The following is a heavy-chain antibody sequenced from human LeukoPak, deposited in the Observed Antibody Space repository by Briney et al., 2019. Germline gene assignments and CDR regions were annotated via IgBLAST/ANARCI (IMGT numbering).Heavy chain of an antibody. J-gene: IGHJ4*02. CDR2: IYPADSDT. Sequence: GESLKISCKGSGYTFTSYWIGWVLQMPGKGLEWMGIIYPADSDTRYSPSFQGQVTISADKSISTAYLQWSSLKASDTAMHYCARHSYYASGSYYQDYWGQGTLVTVSS. CDR1: GYTFTSYW. V-gene: IGHV5-51*01. D-gene: IGHD3-10*01. CDR3: ARHSYYASGSYYQDY.